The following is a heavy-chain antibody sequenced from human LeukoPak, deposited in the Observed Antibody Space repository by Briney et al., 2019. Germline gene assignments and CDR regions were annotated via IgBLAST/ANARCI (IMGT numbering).Heavy chain of an antibody. CDR2: FDPEDGET. J-gene: IGHJ4*02. D-gene: IGHD3-10*01. CDR3: ATGVGWLGDFDY. V-gene: IGHV1-24*01. Sequence: ASVKVSCKVSGYTLTELSMHWVRQAPGKGLEWMGGFDPEDGETIYAQKFQGRVTMTEDTSTDTAYMELGSLRSEDTTVYYCATGVGWLGDFDYWGQGTLVTVSS. CDR1: GYTLTELS.